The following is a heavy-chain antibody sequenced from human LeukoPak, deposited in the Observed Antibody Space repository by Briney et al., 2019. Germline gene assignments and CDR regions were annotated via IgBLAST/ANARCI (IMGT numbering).Heavy chain of an antibody. D-gene: IGHD3-10*01. Sequence: GGSLTQTCAARGFTFCNYGLHWVRQAPGKGLEWVALISYDGSNKYYADSVKGRFTISRDNSKNTLYLQMISLRAEDTAVYYCAYCGLVSYFAYWGQGTLVTVSS. CDR3: AYCGLVSYFAY. V-gene: IGHV3-30*03. J-gene: IGHJ4*02. CDR2: ISYDGSNK. CDR1: GFTFCNYG.